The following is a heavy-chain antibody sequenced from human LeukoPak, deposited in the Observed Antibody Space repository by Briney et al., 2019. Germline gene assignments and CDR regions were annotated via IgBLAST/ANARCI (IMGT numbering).Heavy chain of an antibody. Sequence: PSETLSLTCAVSGGSISSGGYSWSWIRQPPGKGLEWIGEINHSGSTNYNPSLKSRVTISVDTSKNQFSLKLSSVTAADTAVYYCARVESMIPVYWGQGTLVTVSS. CDR2: INHSGST. CDR3: ARVESMIPVY. J-gene: IGHJ4*02. D-gene: IGHD3-22*01. V-gene: IGHV4-30-2*01. CDR1: GGSISSGGYS.